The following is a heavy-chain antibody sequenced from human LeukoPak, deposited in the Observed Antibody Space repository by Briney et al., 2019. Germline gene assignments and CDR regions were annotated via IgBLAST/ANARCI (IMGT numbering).Heavy chain of an antibody. Sequence: GGSLRLSCAASGSTFSSYSMNWVRQAPGKGLEWVSSISSSSSYIYYADSVKGRFTISRDNAKNSLYLQMNSLRAEDTAVYYCARSSPDYGDYEYYFDYWGQGTLVTVSS. CDR2: ISSSSSYI. CDR3: ARSSPDYGDYEYYFDY. V-gene: IGHV3-21*01. D-gene: IGHD4-17*01. CDR1: GSTFSSYS. J-gene: IGHJ4*02.